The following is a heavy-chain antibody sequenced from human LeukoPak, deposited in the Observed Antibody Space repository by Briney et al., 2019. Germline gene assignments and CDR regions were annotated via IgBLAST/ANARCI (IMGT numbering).Heavy chain of an antibody. Sequence: GGSLRLSCAASGFTFSSYNINWVRQAPGKGLEWVSSITSVVSYRFYADSVKGRFTISRDNAKNSLYLQINSLRDVDTAVYYCAREPYSGSYGNYYYYFMDVWGKGTTVTISS. CDR1: GFTFSSYN. CDR3: AREPYSGSYGNYYYYFMDV. J-gene: IGHJ6*03. V-gene: IGHV3-21*01. CDR2: ITSVVSYR. D-gene: IGHD1-26*01.